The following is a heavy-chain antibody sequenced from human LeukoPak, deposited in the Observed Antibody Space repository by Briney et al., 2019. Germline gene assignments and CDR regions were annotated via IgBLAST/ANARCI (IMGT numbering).Heavy chain of an antibody. V-gene: IGHV1-2*02. J-gene: IGHJ5*02. D-gene: IGHD6-13*01. CDR1: GYTFTGYY. CDR2: INPNSGGT. Sequence: ASVKVSCKASGYTFTGYYMHWVRQAPGQGLEWMGWINPNSGGTNYAQKFQGRVTMTRDMSTSTVYMELSSLRSEDTAVYYCAREGAYSSSWATYNWFDPWGQGTLVTVSS. CDR3: AREGAYSSSWATYNWFDP.